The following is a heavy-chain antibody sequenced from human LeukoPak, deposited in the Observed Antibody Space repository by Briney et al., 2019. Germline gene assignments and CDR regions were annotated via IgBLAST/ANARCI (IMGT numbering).Heavy chain of an antibody. V-gene: IGHV2-70*01. J-gene: IGHJ4*02. Sequence: SGPTLVNPTQTLTLTCTFSGFSLRPRGMCLSWIRQPPGKALEWLTPIDWDDNKYYSTSLKTRLTISKDTSKNQVVLTMTNMDPVDTATYYCARIRCSGWYFLDFWGQGTLVTVPS. CDR2: IDWDDNK. D-gene: IGHD6-19*01. CDR1: GFSLRPRGMC. CDR3: ARIRCSGWYFLDF.